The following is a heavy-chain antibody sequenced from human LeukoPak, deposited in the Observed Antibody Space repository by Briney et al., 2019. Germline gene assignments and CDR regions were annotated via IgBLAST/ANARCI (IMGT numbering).Heavy chain of an antibody. CDR2: IYTSGST. CDR1: GGSISSGSYY. Sequence: PSQTLSLTCTVSGGSISSGSYYWSWIRQPAGKGLEWIGRIYTSGSTNYNPSLKSRVTISVDTSKNQFSLKLSSVTAADTAVYYCARERSLLEWLSRYWYFDLWGRGTLVTVSS. D-gene: IGHD3-3*01. CDR3: ARERSLLEWLSRYWYFDL. V-gene: IGHV4-61*02. J-gene: IGHJ2*01.